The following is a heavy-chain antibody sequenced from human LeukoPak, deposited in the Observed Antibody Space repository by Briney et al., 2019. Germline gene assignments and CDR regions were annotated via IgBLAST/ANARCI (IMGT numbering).Heavy chain of an antibody. CDR3: ARGNYYESGSGYYNWFDP. CDR2: MNPNSGNT. J-gene: IGHJ5*02. CDR1: GYTFTSYD. D-gene: IGHD3-22*01. Sequence: ASVKVSCKASGYTFTSYDINWVRQATGQGLEWMGWMNPNSGNTGYAQKFQGRVTMTRNTSISTAYMELSSLRSEDTAVYYRARGNYYESGSGYYNWFDPWGQGTLVTVSS. V-gene: IGHV1-8*01.